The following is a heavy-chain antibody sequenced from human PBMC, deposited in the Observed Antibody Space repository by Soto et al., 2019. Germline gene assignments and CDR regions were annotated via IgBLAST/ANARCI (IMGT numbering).Heavy chain of an antibody. CDR1: GFSLTNVW. Sequence: EVPLVESGGGLVKPGGSLRLSCAVSGFSLTNVWMNWVRQAPGKRLEWVGRIKSKADGGTTDYAAPVKGRFIISRDESKNTLYLEMNSLKIEDTAVYYCSHGYEQYFESWGQGTLVTVSS. D-gene: IGHD5-18*01. CDR2: IKSKADGGTT. J-gene: IGHJ4*02. V-gene: IGHV3-15*07. CDR3: SHGYEQYFES.